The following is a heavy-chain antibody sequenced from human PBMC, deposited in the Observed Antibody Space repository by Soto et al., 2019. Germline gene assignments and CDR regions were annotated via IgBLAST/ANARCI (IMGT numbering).Heavy chain of an antibody. CDR3: ARWSRVTAPSHPYYFDY. J-gene: IGHJ4*02. CDR2: SYYSGST. D-gene: IGHD2-21*02. V-gene: IGHV4-30-4*01. CDR1: GGSISSGDYY. Sequence: QVQLQESGPGLVKPSQTLSLTCTVSGGSISSGDYYWSWIRQPPGKGLEWIGYSYYSGSTYYNPSLKSRVTRAVDTSKNQCSLKLSSVTAADTAGYYCARWSRVTAPSHPYYFDYWGQGTLVTVSS.